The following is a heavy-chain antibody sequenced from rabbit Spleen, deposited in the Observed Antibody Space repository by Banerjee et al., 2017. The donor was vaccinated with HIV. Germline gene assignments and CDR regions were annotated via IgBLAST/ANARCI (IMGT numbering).Heavy chain of an antibody. CDR3: ARDLVAAIGWNFNL. Sequence: QSLEESGGDLVKPGASLTLTCIASGVSFSGDSYMCWVRQAPGKGLEWIACIDIGSSGFTYFASWAKGRFTISKTSSTTVTLRMTSLTAADTATYFCARDLVAAIGWNFNLWGQGTLVTVS. CDR2: IDIGSSGFT. V-gene: IGHV1S40*01. D-gene: IGHD3-1*01. CDR1: GVSFSGDSY. J-gene: IGHJ4*01.